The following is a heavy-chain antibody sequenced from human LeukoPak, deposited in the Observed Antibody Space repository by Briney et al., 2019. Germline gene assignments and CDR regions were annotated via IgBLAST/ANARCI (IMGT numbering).Heavy chain of an antibody. V-gene: IGHV3-48*04. CDR2: ISSSSSTI. CDR1: GFIFSSYS. J-gene: IGHJ4*02. D-gene: IGHD1-14*01. Sequence: GGSLRLSCAASGFIFSSYSMNWVRQAPGKGLEWVSYISSSSSTIYYADSVKGRFTISRDNAKNTLYLQMNSLRAEDTAVYYCAALDNGRDYWGQGTLVTVSS. CDR3: AALDNGRDY.